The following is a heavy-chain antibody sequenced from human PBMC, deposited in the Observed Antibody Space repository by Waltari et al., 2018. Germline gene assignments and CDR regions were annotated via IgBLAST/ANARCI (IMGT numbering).Heavy chain of an antibody. D-gene: IGHD6-19*01. V-gene: IGHV3-20*04. Sequence: EVQLVESGGGMVRPGGSLRLSCAASGFTFNDYGMSWVRQVPGKVLGWVSGINWSGARTSYADSVMGRFTVSRDNAMNSLYLEMSSLRAEDTALYYCVREVFGSGWRESYFFDYWGQGTLVTVSS. J-gene: IGHJ4*02. CDR1: GFTFNDYG. CDR2: INWSGART. CDR3: VREVFGSGWRESYFFDY.